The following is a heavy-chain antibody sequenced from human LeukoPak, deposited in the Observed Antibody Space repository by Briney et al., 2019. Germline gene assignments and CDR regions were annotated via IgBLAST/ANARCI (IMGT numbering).Heavy chain of an antibody. CDR2: IYHSGST. D-gene: IGHD3-10*01. J-gene: IGHJ3*02. CDR3: ARGVTMVRGVSDAFDI. CDR1: GGSISSSNW. Sequence: SETLSLTCAVSGGSISSSNWWSWVRQPPGKGLEWIGEIYHSGSTNYNPSLKSRVTISVDTSKNQFSLKLSSVTAADTAVYYCARGVTMVRGVSDAFDIWGQGTMVTVSS. V-gene: IGHV4-4*02.